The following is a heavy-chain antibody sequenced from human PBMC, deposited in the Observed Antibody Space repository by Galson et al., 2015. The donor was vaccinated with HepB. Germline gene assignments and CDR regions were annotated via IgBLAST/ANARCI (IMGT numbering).Heavy chain of an antibody. V-gene: IGHV1-2*02. CDR1: GYTFTGYY. D-gene: IGHD3-22*01. CDR2: INPNSGGT. CDR3: ARFRYDSSGYTY. Sequence: SVKVSCKASGYTFTGYYMHWVRQAPGQGLEWMGWINPNSGGTNYAQKFQGRVTMTRDTSISTAYMELSRLRSDDTAVYYCARFRYDSSGYTYWGQGTLVTVSS. J-gene: IGHJ4*02.